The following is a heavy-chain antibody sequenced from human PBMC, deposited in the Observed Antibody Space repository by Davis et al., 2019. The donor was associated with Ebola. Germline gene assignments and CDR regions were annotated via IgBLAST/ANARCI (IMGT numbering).Heavy chain of an antibody. CDR2: IIPILGIA. V-gene: IGHV1-69*04. CDR3: ARDRDYYYYGMDV. J-gene: IGHJ6*02. Sequence: SVKVSCKASGGTFSSYAISWVRQAPGQGLEWMGRIIPILGIANYAQKFQGRVTITADKSTSTAYMELSSLRSEDTAVYYCARDRDYYYYGMDVWGQGTTVTVSS. CDR1: GGTFSSYA.